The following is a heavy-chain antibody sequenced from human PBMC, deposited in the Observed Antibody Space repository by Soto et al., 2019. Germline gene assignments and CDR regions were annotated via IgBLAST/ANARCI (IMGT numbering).Heavy chain of an antibody. CDR1: GYTFTSYG. J-gene: IGHJ5*02. CDR2: ISAYNGNT. Sequence: ASVKVSCKASGYTFTSYGISWVRQAPGQGLEWMGWISAYNGNTNYAQKLQGRVTMTTDTSTSTAYMELRSLRSDDTAVYYCARVACSSTSCHLAWLAPWGQGTLVTVSS. D-gene: IGHD2-2*01. V-gene: IGHV1-18*01. CDR3: ARVACSSTSCHLAWLAP.